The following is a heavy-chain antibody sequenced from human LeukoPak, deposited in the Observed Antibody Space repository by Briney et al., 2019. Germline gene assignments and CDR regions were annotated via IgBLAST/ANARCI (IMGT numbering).Heavy chain of an antibody. Sequence: TGGSLRLSCAASGFTFSSYWMHWVRQAPGKGLVWASRINTDGSSTSYADSVKGRFTISRDNAKNTLYLQMNSLRAEDTAVYYCASEEDRNHWGQGTLVTVSS. CDR3: ASEEDRNH. J-gene: IGHJ4*02. V-gene: IGHV3-74*01. D-gene: IGHD1-14*01. CDR1: GFTFSSYW. CDR2: INTDGSST.